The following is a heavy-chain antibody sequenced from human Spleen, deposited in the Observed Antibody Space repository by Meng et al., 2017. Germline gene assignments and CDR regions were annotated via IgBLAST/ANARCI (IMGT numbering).Heavy chain of an antibody. CDR3: ARGPTTMAHDFDY. CDR2: INHSGST. V-gene: IGHV4-34*01. CDR1: GGSFSDYY. J-gene: IGHJ4*02. D-gene: IGHD4-11*01. Sequence: HGQLTPWGAGLLKPSETLSLTCVVSGGSFSDYYWSWIRQPPGKGLEWIGEINHSGSTNYNPSLESRATISVDTSQNNLSLKLSSVTAADSAVYYCARGPTTMAHDFDYWGQGTLVTVSS.